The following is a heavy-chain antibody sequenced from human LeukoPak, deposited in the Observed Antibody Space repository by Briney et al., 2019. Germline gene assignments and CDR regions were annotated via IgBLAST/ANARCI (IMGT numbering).Heavy chain of an antibody. CDR1: GGSISSYY. Sequence: SETLSLTCTVSGGSISSYYWSWIRQPPGKGLEWIGYIYYSGSTNYNPSLKSRVTISVDTSKNQFSLKLSSVTAADTAVYYCARERVSAFDIWGQGTMVTVSS. CDR2: IYYSGST. CDR3: ARERVSAFDI. J-gene: IGHJ3*02. D-gene: IGHD3-10*01. V-gene: IGHV4-59*01.